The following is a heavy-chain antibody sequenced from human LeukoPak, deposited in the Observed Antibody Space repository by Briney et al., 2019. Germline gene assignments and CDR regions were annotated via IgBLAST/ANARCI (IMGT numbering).Heavy chain of an antibody. V-gene: IGHV3-21*01. Sequence: GGSLRLSCAASGFTLSSYGMNWVRQAPGKGLEWVSYISSRSSYIYYADSVKGRFTISRDNAKNSLYLQMNSLRAEDTAVYYCARDGVLRDGYYYYYMDVWGKGTTVTVSS. CDR1: GFTLSSYG. J-gene: IGHJ6*03. D-gene: IGHD3-3*01. CDR2: ISSRSSYI. CDR3: ARDGVLRDGYYYYYMDV.